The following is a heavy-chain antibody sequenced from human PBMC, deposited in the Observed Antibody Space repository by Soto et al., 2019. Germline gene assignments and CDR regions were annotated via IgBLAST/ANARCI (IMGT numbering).Heavy chain of an antibody. CDR2: ISSTTNYI. J-gene: IGHJ4*02. CDR1: GFTFTRYS. Sequence: PGGSLRLSCAASGFTFTRYSMNWVRQAPGKGLEWVSSISSTTNYIYYGDSMKGRFTIPRDNAKNSLYLEMNGLRAEDTAVYYCARESEDLTSNFDYWGQGTLVTVSS. V-gene: IGHV3-21*06. CDR3: ARESEDLTSNFDY.